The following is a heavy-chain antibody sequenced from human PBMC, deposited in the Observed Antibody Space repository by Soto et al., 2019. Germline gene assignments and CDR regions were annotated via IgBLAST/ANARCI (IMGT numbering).Heavy chain of an antibody. Sequence: EVQLVESGGGLVKPGGSLRLSCAASGFTFSSYSMNWVRQAPGKGLEWVSSISSSSSYIYYADSVKGRFTISRDNAKNSLYLQMNSLRAEDTAVYYCARDIEWERDLVYYFDYWGQGTLVTVSS. J-gene: IGHJ4*02. CDR3: ARDIEWERDLVYYFDY. V-gene: IGHV3-21*01. CDR1: GFTFSSYS. D-gene: IGHD1-26*01. CDR2: ISSSSSYI.